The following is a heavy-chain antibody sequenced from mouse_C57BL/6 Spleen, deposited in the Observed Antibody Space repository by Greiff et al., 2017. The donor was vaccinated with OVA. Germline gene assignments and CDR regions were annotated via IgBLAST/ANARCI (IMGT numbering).Heavy chain of an antibody. CDR3: ARTRQLRLPWFAY. V-gene: IGHV1-26*01. Sequence: VQLQQSGPELVKPGASVKISCKASGYTFTDYYMNWVTQSHGKSLEWIGDINPNNGGTSYNQKFKGKATLTVDKSSSTAYMELRSLTSEDSAVYYCARTRQLRLPWFAYWGQGTLVTVSA. J-gene: IGHJ3*01. D-gene: IGHD3-2*02. CDR1: GYTFTDYY. CDR2: INPNNGGT.